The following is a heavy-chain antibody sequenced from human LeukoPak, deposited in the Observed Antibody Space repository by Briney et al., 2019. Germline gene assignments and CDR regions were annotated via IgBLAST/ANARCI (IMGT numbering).Heavy chain of an antibody. Sequence: PSETLSLTCTVSGGSISTNIYFWGWIRQPPGKGLEWIGSISYSGSTSYNPSLKSRTTISVDTPKSQFSLKLSSLTAADTAIYYCARHELRGSPYSKWFDPWGQGTLVTVSS. V-gene: IGHV4-39*01. CDR1: GGSISTNIYF. J-gene: IGHJ5*02. CDR2: ISYSGST. CDR3: ARHELRGSPYSKWFDP. D-gene: IGHD2-15*01.